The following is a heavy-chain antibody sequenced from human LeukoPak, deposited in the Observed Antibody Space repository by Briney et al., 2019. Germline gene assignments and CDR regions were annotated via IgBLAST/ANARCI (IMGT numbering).Heavy chain of an antibody. J-gene: IGHJ4*02. CDR3: ARAARALSDY. D-gene: IGHD6-6*01. CDR2: IWYDGSNK. V-gene: IGHV3-33*08. CDR1: GFTFSSYA. Sequence: GGSLRLSCAASGFTFSSYAMSWVRQAPGKGLEWVAVIWYDGSNKYYADSVKGRFTISRDNSKNTLYLQMNSLRAEDTAVYYCARAARALSDYWGQGTLVTVSS.